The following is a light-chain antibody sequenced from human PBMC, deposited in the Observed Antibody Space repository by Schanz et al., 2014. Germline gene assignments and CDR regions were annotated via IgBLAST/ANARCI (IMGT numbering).Light chain of an antibody. Sequence: DIQLTQSPSSLSASVGDRVTLTCRARQSISISLNWYQQRPGKAPKLLIYAASSLQSGVPSRFSGSGSGTDFTLTISSLQPEDFAVYYCQQYYSIPLTFGGGTKVEIK. J-gene: IGKJ4*01. CDR3: QQYYSIPLT. V-gene: IGKV1-39*01. CDR2: AAS. CDR1: QSISIS.